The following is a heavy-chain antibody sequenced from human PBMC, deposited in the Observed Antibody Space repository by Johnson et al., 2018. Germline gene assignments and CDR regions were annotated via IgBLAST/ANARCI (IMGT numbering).Heavy chain of an antibody. V-gene: IGHV3-30*18. D-gene: IGHD3-3*01. CDR2: ISYDGSNK. Sequence: LVESGGGVVQPGRSLRLSCAASGFTFSSYGMHWVRQAPGKGLEWVAVISYDGSNKYYADSVKGRFTISRDNSKNTLYLQMNSLRAEDTAGYYCAKAGPYYDFWSGYYTFYYYYGMDVWGQGTTVTVSS. CDR1: GFTFSSYG. J-gene: IGHJ6*02. CDR3: AKAGPYYDFWSGYYTFYYYYGMDV.